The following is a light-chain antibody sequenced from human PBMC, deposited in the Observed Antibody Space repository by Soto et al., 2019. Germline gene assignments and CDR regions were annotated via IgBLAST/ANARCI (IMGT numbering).Light chain of an antibody. CDR1: QSVSSSY. V-gene: IGKV3-20*01. CDR2: GAS. Sequence: EIVLTQSPGTLSLSPGERATLSCRASQSVSSSYLAWYQQKPGQAPRLLIYGASSRATGIPDRFSGSGSGTDFTLTISRLEPEDFAVYYRQQYAGSRTFGQGTNVDIK. CDR3: QQYAGSRT. J-gene: IGKJ1*01.